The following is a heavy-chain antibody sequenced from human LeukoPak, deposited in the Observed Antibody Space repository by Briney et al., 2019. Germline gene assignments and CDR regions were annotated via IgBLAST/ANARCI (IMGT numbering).Heavy chain of an antibody. CDR2: INHSGST. J-gene: IGHJ4*02. D-gene: IGHD6-19*01. V-gene: IGHV4-34*01. CDR3: ARDWTGYSSGWPDY. CDR1: GGSFSGYY. Sequence: SETLSLTCAVYGGSFSGYYWSWIRQPPGKGLEWIGEINHSGSTNYNPSLKSRVTISVDTSKNQFSLKLSSVTAADTAVYYCARDWTGYSSGWPDYWGQGTLVTVSS.